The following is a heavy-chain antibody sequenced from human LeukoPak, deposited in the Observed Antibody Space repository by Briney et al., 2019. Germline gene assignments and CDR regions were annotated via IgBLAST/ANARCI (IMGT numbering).Heavy chain of an antibody. CDR1: GFTFRSYP. CDR3: ARTLRYFDWLFIFDY. D-gene: IGHD3-9*01. J-gene: IGHJ4*02. CDR2: ISGNGGST. Sequence: GGSLRLSCAASGFTFRSYPMHWVRQAPGKGLEFVSAISGNGGSTYYANSVKGRFTISRDNSKNTLYLQMGSLRAEDMAVYYCARTLRYFDWLFIFDYWGQGSLVTVSS. V-gene: IGHV3-64*01.